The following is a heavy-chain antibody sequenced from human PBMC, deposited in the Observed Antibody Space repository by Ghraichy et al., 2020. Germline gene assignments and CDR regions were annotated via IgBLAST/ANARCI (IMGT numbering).Heavy chain of an antibody. D-gene: IGHD2-2*01. V-gene: IGHV3-23*01. CDR1: GFTFSSYA. CDR3: AKVRGGSYCTSTTYPYMDV. J-gene: IGHJ6*03. Sequence: GGSLRLSCAASGFTFSSYAMSWVRQAPRKGLEWVSTISDGGGRTYYADSVRGRFTISRDNSKNTLYLQMNSLRAEDTAVFYCAKVRGGSYCTSTTYPYMDVWGKGTTVTVSS. CDR2: ISDGGGRT.